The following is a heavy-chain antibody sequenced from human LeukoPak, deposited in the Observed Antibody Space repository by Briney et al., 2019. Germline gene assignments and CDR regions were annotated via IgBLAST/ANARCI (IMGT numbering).Heavy chain of an antibody. Sequence: SETLSLTCAVYGGSFSGFYWSWIRQPPGKGLEWIGEINHSGSTNYNPSLKSRVAISVDTSKNQFSLILSSVTAADTAVYYCAGFSGTFKFWGQGTLVTVSS. CDR3: AGFSGTFKF. CDR1: GGSFSGFY. J-gene: IGHJ4*02. D-gene: IGHD3-10*01. CDR2: INHSGST. V-gene: IGHV4-34*01.